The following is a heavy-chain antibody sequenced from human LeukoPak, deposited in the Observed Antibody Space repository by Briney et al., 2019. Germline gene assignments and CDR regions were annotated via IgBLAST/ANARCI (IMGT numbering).Heavy chain of an antibody. V-gene: IGHV3-7*01. CDR2: IKHDGSEK. Sequence: GGSLRLSCAASGFTFSSYVIKWVRQAPGKGLEWVASIKHDGSEKYYVDSVRGRFTISRDNTMNSLYLQMSSLRAEDTAVYYCARDVGAGDYWGQGTLVTVSS. D-gene: IGHD1-26*01. J-gene: IGHJ4*02. CDR1: GFTFSSYV. CDR3: ARDVGAGDY.